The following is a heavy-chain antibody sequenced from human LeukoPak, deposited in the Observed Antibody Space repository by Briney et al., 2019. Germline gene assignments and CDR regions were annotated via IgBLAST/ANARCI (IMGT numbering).Heavy chain of an antibody. V-gene: IGHV3-30*04. D-gene: IGHD2-2*01. CDR2: ISSDGSNK. Sequence: PGGSLRLSCAASGFTFSSYAMHGVRQAPGKGLAWVAVISSDGSNKYYADSVKGRFTISRDNSKNTLYLQMNSLRAEDTAVYYCARDSVAPAVHYYFDYWGQGTLVTVSS. CDR1: GFTFSSYA. CDR3: ARDSVAPAVHYYFDY. J-gene: IGHJ4*02.